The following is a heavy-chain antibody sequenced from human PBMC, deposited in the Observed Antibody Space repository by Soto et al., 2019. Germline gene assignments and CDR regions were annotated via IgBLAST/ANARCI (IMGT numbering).Heavy chain of an antibody. CDR3: ARATVTTSRMLDP. CDR2: ISYDGSNK. V-gene: IGHV3-30-3*01. J-gene: IGHJ5*02. Sequence: QVQLVESGGGVVQPGRSLRLSCAASGFTFSSYAMHWVRQAPGKGLEWVAVISYDGSNKYYADSVKGRFTISRDNSKNMLYLQMNSLRAEDTAVYYCARATVTTSRMLDPWGQGTLVTVSS. D-gene: IGHD4-17*01. CDR1: GFTFSSYA.